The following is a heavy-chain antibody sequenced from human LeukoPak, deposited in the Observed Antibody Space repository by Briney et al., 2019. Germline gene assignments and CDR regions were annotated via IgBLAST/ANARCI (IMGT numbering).Heavy chain of an antibody. CDR2: ISAYNGNT. CDR3: ARDHIAVAGNAAFDI. CDR1: GGTFGSYA. V-gene: IGHV1-18*01. D-gene: IGHD6-19*01. J-gene: IGHJ3*02. Sequence: ASVKVSCKASGGTFGSYAISWVRQAPGQGLEWMGWISAYNGNTNYAQKLQGRVTMTTDTSTSTAHMELRSLRSDDTAVYYCARDHIAVAGNAAFDIWGQGTMVTVSS.